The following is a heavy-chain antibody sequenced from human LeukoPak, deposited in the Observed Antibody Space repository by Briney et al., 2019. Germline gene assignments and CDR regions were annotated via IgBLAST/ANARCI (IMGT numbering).Heavy chain of an antibody. CDR2: IWYDGSNK. D-gene: IGHD3-9*01. J-gene: IGHJ6*02. CDR3: ASLQVNYDILTGYSRRGYYGMDV. CDR1: GFTFSSYG. V-gene: IGHV3-33*01. Sequence: GRSLRLSCAASGFTFSSYGMHWVRQAPGKGLEWVALIWYDGSNKYYADSVKGRFTISRDNSKNTLYLQMNSLRAEDTAVYYCASLQVNYDILTGYSRRGYYGMDVWGQGTTVTVSS.